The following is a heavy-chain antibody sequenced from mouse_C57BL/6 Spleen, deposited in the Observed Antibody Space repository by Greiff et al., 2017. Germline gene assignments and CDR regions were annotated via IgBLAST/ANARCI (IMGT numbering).Heavy chain of an antibody. CDR3: ASSYYSNYVPCDY. CDR2: ISGGGGNT. V-gene: IGHV5-9*01. J-gene: IGHJ2*01. D-gene: IGHD2-5*01. Sequence: EVMLVESGGGLVKPGGSLKLSCAASGFTFSSYTMSWVSQTPEKGLEWVATISGGGGNTYSPDSVKGRFTISRDNAKSTLYLQMSSLRSEDTAVYYCASSYYSNYVPCDYWGQGTTLTVSS. CDR1: GFTFSSYT.